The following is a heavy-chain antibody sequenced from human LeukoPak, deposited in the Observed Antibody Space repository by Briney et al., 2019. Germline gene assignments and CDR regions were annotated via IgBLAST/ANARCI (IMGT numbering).Heavy chain of an antibody. CDR2: ITSSGSFT. CDR3: ARHRGYYYDSSGYLGY. D-gene: IGHD3-22*01. Sequence: GGSLRLSCAASGFTFIDYTMNWVRQAPGKGLEWVSSITSSGSFTFYADSVRARFSVSRDNSKNSLFLQMSSLRAEDTAVYYCARHRGYYYDSSGYLGYWGQGTLVTVSS. J-gene: IGHJ4*02. V-gene: IGHV3-21*01. CDR1: GFTFIDYT.